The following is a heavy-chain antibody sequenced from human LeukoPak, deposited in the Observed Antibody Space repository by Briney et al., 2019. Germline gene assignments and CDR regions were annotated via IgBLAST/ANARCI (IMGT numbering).Heavy chain of an antibody. CDR3: AREYCSSTSCYGAYYFDY. J-gene: IGHJ4*02. V-gene: IGHV1-69*13. D-gene: IGHD2-2*01. Sequence: GASVKVSCKASGYTFTSFAMSWVRQAPGQGLEWMGGIIPIFGTANYAQKFQGRVTITADESTSTAYMELSSLRSEDTAVYYCAREYCSSTSCYGAYYFDYWGQGTLVTVSS. CDR1: GYTFTSFA. CDR2: IIPIFGTA.